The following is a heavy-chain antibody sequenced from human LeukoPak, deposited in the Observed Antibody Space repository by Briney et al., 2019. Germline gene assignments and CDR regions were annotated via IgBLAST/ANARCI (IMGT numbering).Heavy chain of an antibody. CDR1: GFTFSSYG. Sequence: GRTLRLSCAASGFTFSSYGMSWVRQAPGKGLEWVSAISGSGGSTYYADSVKGRFTISRDNSKNTLYLQMNSLRAEDTAVYYCVKLVGVGELFWGHFLEDFWGQGTLVTVSS. CDR2: ISGSGGST. CDR3: VKLVGVGELFWGHFLEDF. V-gene: IGHV3-23*01. D-gene: IGHD3-10*01. J-gene: IGHJ4*02.